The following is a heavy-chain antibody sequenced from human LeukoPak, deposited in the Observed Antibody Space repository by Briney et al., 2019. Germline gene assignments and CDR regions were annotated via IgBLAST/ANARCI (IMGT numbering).Heavy chain of an antibody. CDR1: GYTFTSYG. D-gene: IGHD3-22*01. CDR2: ISAYNGNT. CDR3: AREVPTYYYDSSGSHGAFDI. Sequence: ASVKVSCKASGYTFTSYGISWVRQAPGQGLERMGWISAYNGNTNYAQKLQGRVTMTTDTSTSTAYMELRSLRSDDTAVYYCAREVPTYYYDSSGSHGAFDIWGQGTMVTVSS. V-gene: IGHV1-18*01. J-gene: IGHJ3*02.